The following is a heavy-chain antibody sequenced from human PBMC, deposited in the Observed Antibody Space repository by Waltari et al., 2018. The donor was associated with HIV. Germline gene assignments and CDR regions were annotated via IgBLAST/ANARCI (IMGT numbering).Heavy chain of an antibody. D-gene: IGHD4-17*01. CDR3: AKGRLTTTSFDY. CDR2: IDGSGGRA. CDR1: GFTFTTYA. J-gene: IGHJ4*02. Sequence: EVQLLESGGDLVQPGGSLRLSCAGSGFTFTTYAMAWVRQAPGKWPWWVLVIDGSGGRADYPDSVGARLTISIDDSKNTLYLQMNSLRTEDAAVYYCAKGRLTTTSFDYWCQGTLVTVSS. V-gene: IGHV3-23*01.